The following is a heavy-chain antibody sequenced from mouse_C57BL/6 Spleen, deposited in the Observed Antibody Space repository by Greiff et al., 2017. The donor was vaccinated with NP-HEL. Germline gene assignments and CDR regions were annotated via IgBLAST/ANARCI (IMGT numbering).Heavy chain of an antibody. V-gene: IGHV1-26*01. J-gene: IGHJ2*01. Sequence: EVQLQQSGPELVKPGASVKISCKASGYTFTDYYMNWVKQSHGKSLEWIGDINPNNGGTSYNQKFKGKATLTVDKSSSTAYMELRSLTSEDSAVYYCARTNGSSWFDYWGQGTTLTVSS. CDR1: GYTFTDYY. D-gene: IGHD1-1*01. CDR2: INPNNGGT. CDR3: ARTNGSSWFDY.